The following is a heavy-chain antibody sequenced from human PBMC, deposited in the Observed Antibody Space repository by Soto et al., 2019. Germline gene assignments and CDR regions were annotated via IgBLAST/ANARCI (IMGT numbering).Heavy chain of an antibody. CDR1: GFTSSSYG. CDR3: AKDLVRVAVAGDDAFDI. D-gene: IGHD6-19*01. CDR2: ISYDGSNK. J-gene: IGHJ3*02. V-gene: IGHV3-30*18. Sequence: GGSLRLSCAASGFTSSSYGMHWVRQAPGKGLEWVAVISYDGSNKYYADSVKGRFTISRDNSKNTLYLQMNSLRAEDTAVYYCAKDLVRVAVAGDDAFDIWGQGTMVT.